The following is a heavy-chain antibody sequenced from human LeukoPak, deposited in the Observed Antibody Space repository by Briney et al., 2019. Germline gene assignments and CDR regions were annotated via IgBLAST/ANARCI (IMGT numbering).Heavy chain of an antibody. V-gene: IGHV1-69*05. CDR2: LIPVFGAA. CDR3: ARDLTTEQPNWLDP. CDR1: GGTFRTYA. Sequence: SVKVSCKASGGTFRTYAISWVRQAPGRGLEWMGRLIPVFGAATYARKFQGRVTITTDKSADTAYMEMSSLRSEDTAVYYCARDLTTEQPNWLDPWGQGTLVTVSS. D-gene: IGHD4-17*01. J-gene: IGHJ5*02.